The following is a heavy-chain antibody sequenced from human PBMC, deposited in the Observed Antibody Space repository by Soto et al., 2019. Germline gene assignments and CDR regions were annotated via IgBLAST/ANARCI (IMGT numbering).Heavy chain of an antibody. CDR2: IMPFFGSG. J-gene: IGHJ6*02. V-gene: IGHV1-69*01. CDR3: ARGDSTDCSNGVCSFFYNHDMDV. D-gene: IGHD2-8*01. Sequence: QVHLVQSGAEVKKPGSSVKVSCKAVGGTFSNYAFSWVRQAPGQGLEWMGGIMPFFGSGNYAQKFQGRVNITADESTSSVYLELSSLRSEDTAVYYCARGDSTDCSNGVCSFFYNHDMDVWGQGTTVTVSS. CDR1: GGTFSNYA.